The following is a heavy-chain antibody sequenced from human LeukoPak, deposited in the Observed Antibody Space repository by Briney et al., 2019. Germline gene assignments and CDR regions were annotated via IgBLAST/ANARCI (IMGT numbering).Heavy chain of an antibody. J-gene: IGHJ5*02. V-gene: IGHV3-30*04. Sequence: GGSLRLSCAASGFTFSSYAMHWVRQAPGKGLEWVAVISYDGSNKYYADSVKGRFTISRDNSKNTLYLQMNSLRAEDTAVYYCAKDPSVPEGDPWGQGTLVTVSS. CDR1: GFTFSSYA. D-gene: IGHD3-10*02. CDR3: AKDPSVPEGDP. CDR2: ISYDGSNK.